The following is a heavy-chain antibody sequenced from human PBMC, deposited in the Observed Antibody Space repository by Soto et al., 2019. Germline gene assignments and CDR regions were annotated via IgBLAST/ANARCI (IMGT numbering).Heavy chain of an antibody. CDR3: ASSRDGYNSYFDY. CDR1: GGSISGSY. CDR2: VYYTGST. J-gene: IGHJ4*02. Sequence: PSETLSLTCSVSGGSISGSYWSWIRQSPGKGLEWLGYVYYTGSTNYSPSLRSRVSISVDTSKNEFSLRLSSVTAADTAVYYCASSRDGYNSYFDYWGQGTLVTVSS. V-gene: IGHV4-59*01. D-gene: IGHD5-12*01.